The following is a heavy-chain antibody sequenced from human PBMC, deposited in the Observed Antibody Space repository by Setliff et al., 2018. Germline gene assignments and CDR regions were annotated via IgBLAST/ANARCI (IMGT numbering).Heavy chain of an antibody. V-gene: IGHV4-38-2*02. CDR3: ARDVFPYHYEGAFDI. CDR2: MYQSGTT. J-gene: IGHJ3*02. Sequence: PSETLSLTCTVSGYSISSGYYWGWIRQPPGKGLEWIGNMYQSGTTYYNAALQSRVTLSIDTSKNHFSLKVSSVTAADTAVYYCARDVFPYHYEGAFDIWGQGTMVTVSS. CDR1: GYSISSGYY. D-gene: IGHD3-22*01.